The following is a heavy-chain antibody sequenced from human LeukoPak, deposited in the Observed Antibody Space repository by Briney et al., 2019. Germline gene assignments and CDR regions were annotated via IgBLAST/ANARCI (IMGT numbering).Heavy chain of an antibody. D-gene: IGHD1-26*01. Sequence: PGRSLRLSCAASGFTFDDYAMHWVRQAPGKGLEWVSGISWNSGSIGYADSVKGRFTISRDNAKNTLYLQMNSLRAEDPAVYYCARGPVATNGWGQGTLVTVSS. CDR3: ARGPVATNG. J-gene: IGHJ4*02. CDR1: GFTFDDYA. V-gene: IGHV3-9*01. CDR2: ISWNSGSI.